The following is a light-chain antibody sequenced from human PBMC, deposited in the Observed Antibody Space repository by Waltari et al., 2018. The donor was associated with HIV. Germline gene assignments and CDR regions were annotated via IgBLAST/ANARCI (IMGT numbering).Light chain of an antibody. CDR2: GNN. CDR3: AAWDDSLNVGV. J-gene: IGLJ1*01. CDR1: SSNIGGYY. V-gene: IGLV1-47*01. Sequence: QSVLTQPPSASGTPGQRVTISCSGSSSNIGGYYVYCYHPVAGTAPKLLIDGNNQRPSGVPDRFSGSKSGTSASLAISGLRSEDEADYYCAAWDDSLNVGVFGTGTKVTVL.